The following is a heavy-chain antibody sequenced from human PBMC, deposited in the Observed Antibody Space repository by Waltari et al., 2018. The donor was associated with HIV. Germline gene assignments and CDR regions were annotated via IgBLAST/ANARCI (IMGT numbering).Heavy chain of an antibody. V-gene: IGHV4-4*02. CDR1: GGSISSSNW. CDR3: ARGALCGGDCEKNWYFDL. D-gene: IGHD2-21*01. CDR2: IYHSGST. Sequence: QVQLQESGPGLVKPSGTLSLTCAVSGGSISSSNWWSWVRQPPGKGLEWIGEIYHSGSTNYNPALRSRVTISVDKSKNQFCLKLSSVTAADTAVYYCARGALCGGDCEKNWYFDLWGRGTLVTVSS. J-gene: IGHJ2*01.